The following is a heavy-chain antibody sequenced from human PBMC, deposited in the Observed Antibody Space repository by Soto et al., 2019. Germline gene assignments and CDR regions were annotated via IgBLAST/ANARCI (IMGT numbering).Heavy chain of an antibody. CDR1: GFTFSSYG. CDR2: ITNDGSNK. CDR3: AKNHPYYYYSMDV. J-gene: IGHJ6*02. V-gene: IGHV3-30*18. Sequence: PGGSLRLSCAASGFTFSSYGMHWVRQAPGKGLEWVAVITNDGSNKYYADSMKGRFTISRDNSKNTLYLQMNSLRAEDTAVYYCAKNHPYYYYSMDVWGQGTTVTVSS.